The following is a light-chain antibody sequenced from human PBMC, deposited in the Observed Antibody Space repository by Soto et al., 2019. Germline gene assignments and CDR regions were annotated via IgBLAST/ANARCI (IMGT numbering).Light chain of an antibody. V-gene: IGLV2-23*02. CDR1: SSDVGSYNL. Sequence: QSALTQPASVSGSPGQSITISCTGTSSDVGSYNLVSWYQQHPGKALKLMIYEVSKRPSGVSNRFSGSKSGNTASLTISGLQAEDEADYYCCSYAGSSTLRVFGTGTKVTVL. CDR2: EVS. J-gene: IGLJ1*01. CDR3: CSYAGSSTLRV.